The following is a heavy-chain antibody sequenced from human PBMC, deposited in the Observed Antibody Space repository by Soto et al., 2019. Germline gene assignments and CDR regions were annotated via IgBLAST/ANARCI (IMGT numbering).Heavy chain of an antibody. J-gene: IGHJ3*02. D-gene: IGHD3-9*01. CDR2: IYYSGST. CDR1: GGSISSSSYY. V-gene: IGHV4-39*01. Sequence: SETLSLTCTVSGGSISSSSYYWGWIRQPPGKGLEWIGSIYYSGSTYYNPSLKSRVTISVDTSKNQFSLKLSSVTAADTAVYYCASPIVLRYFDWSNAFDIWGQATMVPVSS. CDR3: ASPIVLRYFDWSNAFDI.